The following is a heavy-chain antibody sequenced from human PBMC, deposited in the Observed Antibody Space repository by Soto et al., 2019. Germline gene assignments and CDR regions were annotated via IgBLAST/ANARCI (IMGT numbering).Heavy chain of an antibody. D-gene: IGHD6-19*01. V-gene: IGHV3-74*01. Sequence: EVQLVESGGGLVQPGGSLRISCAASGFTFSSYWMHWVRQAPGKGLVWVSRINSDGSSTSYADSVKGRFTISRDNAKNTLYLQMNSLRAEDTAVYYCAVAVAGPTAIGYWGQGTLVTVSS. CDR1: GFTFSSYW. J-gene: IGHJ4*02. CDR2: INSDGSST. CDR3: AVAVAGPTAIGY.